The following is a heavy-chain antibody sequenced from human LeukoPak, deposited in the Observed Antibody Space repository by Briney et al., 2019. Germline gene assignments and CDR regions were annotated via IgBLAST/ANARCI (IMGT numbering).Heavy chain of an antibody. CDR3: ARHTSYGHFDY. D-gene: IGHD3-10*01. J-gene: IGHJ4*02. V-gene: IGHV4-4*07. CDR1: GGSISSYY. Sequence: SETLSLTCTVSGGSISSYYWSWIRQPAGKGLEWIGRIYTSGSTNYNPSLKSRVSLSVDTSKIQFSLKLTSVTAADTAVYYCARHTSYGHFDYWGQGTLVTVSS. CDR2: IYTSGST.